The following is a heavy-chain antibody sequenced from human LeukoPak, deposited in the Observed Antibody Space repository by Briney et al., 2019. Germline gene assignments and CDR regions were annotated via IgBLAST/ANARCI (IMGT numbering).Heavy chain of an antibody. J-gene: IGHJ5*02. CDR1: SNYE. CDR2: IYYSGST. D-gene: IGHD4-11*01. V-gene: IGHV4-39*07. Sequence: SNYEMNWVRQAPGKGLQWIGSIYYSGSTYYNPSLKSRVTISVDTSKNQFSLKLSSVTAADTAVYYCARSVWATVAFDPWGQGTLVTVSS. CDR3: ARSVWATVAFDP.